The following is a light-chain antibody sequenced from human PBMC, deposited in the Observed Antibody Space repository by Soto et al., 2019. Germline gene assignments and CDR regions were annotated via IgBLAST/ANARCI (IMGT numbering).Light chain of an antibody. J-gene: IGKJ4*01. V-gene: IGKV1-39*01. CDR1: QSISRY. Sequence: DIQMTQSPSSLSASVGDRVTITCRASQSISRYLNWYQQKPGKAPKLLIYTASSLQSGVPSRFSGSGSGTDFTLTISSLQPDDSATYYCQQYNSHDDIAFGRGTKV. CDR3: QQYNSHDDIA. CDR2: TAS.